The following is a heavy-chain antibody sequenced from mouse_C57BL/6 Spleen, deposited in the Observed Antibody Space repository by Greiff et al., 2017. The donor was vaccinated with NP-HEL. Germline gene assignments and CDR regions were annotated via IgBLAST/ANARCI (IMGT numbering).Heavy chain of an antibody. Sequence: QVQLQQPGAELVRPGSSVKLSCKASGYTFTSYWLDWVKQRPGQGLEWIGNIYPSDSETPYNQKFKDKATLTVDKSSSTAYMQLSSLTSEDSAVYYCARGFITTVVATGYFDVWGTGTTVTVSS. D-gene: IGHD1-1*01. CDR3: ARGFITTVVATGYFDV. CDR1: GYTFTSYW. CDR2: IYPSDSET. V-gene: IGHV1-61*01. J-gene: IGHJ1*03.